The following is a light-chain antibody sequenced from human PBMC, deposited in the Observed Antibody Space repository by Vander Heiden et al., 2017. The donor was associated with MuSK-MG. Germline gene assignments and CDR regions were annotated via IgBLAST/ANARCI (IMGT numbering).Light chain of an antibody. CDR1: QSVSSN. J-gene: IGKJ4*01. CDR3: QQENNWPMT. CDR2: GGS. Sequence: EIAMTQSPATLSVPPGERATLPCRAIQSVSSNLAWYQQKPGWTPGLLIYGGSASAIAIRARISDSRSLTAFALTISSLRSKAFAVNYCQQENNWPMTFGRGTKVEIK. V-gene: IGKV3-15*01.